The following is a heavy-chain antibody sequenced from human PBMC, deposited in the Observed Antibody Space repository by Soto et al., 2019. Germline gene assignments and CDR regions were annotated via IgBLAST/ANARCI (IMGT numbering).Heavy chain of an antibody. CDR3: ARDLSSCSSARCYSFYYGMDV. V-gene: IGHV3-74*01. Sequence: EVQLVESGGGLVQPGGSLRLSCTASGFNFSRFWTHWVRQVPGRGLVWVSHINSDGSHTSYADSVKGRFTISRDNAKNTLYMQMNSLRAADTAVYYCARDLSSCSSARCYSFYYGMDVWGQGTTVTVSS. CDR2: INSDGSHT. CDR1: GFNFSRFW. J-gene: IGHJ6*02. D-gene: IGHD2-2*01.